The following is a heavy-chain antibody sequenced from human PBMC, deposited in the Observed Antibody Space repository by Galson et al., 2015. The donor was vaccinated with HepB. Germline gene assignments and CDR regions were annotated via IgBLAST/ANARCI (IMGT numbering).Heavy chain of an antibody. CDR3: ARGQQAVRSFDY. Sequence: SETLSLTCAVYGGSFSGYYWSWIRQPPGKGLEWIGEINHSGSTNYNPSLKSRVTISVDTSKNQFSLKLSSVTAADTAVYYCARGQQAVRSFDYWGQGTLVTVSS. CDR2: INHSGST. CDR1: GGSFSGYY. V-gene: IGHV4-34*01. J-gene: IGHJ4*02. D-gene: IGHD4-17*01.